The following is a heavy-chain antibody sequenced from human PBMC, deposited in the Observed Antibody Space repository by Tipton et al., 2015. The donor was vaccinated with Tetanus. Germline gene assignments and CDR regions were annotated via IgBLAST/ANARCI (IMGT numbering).Heavy chain of an antibody. D-gene: IGHD1-1*01. CDR2: LNPKSGSA. V-gene: IGHV1-8*02. J-gene: IGHJ4*02. CDR1: GYTFTSYG. Sequence: QLVQSGAEVKKPGASVKVSCKASGYTFTSYGLNWVRKAAGRGFEWMGWLNPKSGSAAYAPRFQGRVTMTTNTSITTAFMEVASLTYEDTAVYYCARAPYNSPGKYYFDYWGQGTLVTVSS. CDR3: ARAPYNSPGKYYFDY.